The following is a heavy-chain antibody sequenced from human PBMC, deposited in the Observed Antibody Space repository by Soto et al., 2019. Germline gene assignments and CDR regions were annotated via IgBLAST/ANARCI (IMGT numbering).Heavy chain of an antibody. Sequence: SETLSLSCTVSGGSISSGGYYWSWIRQHPGKGLEWIGYIYYSGSTYYNPSLQRRVTISVDTSKNLFSLKLSSVTAADTAVYYCARVQDVVEMATFFFDYWGQGTLVTVSS. J-gene: IGHJ4*02. V-gene: IGHV4-31*03. CDR3: ARVQDVVEMATFFFDY. CDR2: IYYSGST. D-gene: IGHD5-12*01. CDR1: GGSISSGGYY.